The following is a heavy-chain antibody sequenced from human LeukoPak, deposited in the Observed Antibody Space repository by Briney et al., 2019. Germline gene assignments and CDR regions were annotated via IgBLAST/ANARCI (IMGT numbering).Heavy chain of an antibody. CDR1: GLTFSNYW. V-gene: IGHV3-7*04. J-gene: IGHJ4*02. D-gene: IGHD4-23*01. CDR2: IRQDGSEK. CDR3: ARNYGGNSAD. Sequence: GGSLRLSCAASGLTFSNYWMSWVRQAPGKGMEWVANIRQDGSEKYYVDSVKGRFTISRDDAKHSLYLQMNSLRAEDTAVYYCARNYGGNSADWGQGTLVTVSS.